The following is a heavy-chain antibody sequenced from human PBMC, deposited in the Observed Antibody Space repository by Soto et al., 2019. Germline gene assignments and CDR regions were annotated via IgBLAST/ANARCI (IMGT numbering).Heavy chain of an antibody. CDR3: SRLTTMVREINEGPFDF. D-gene: IGHD3-10*01. J-gene: IGHJ4*03. V-gene: IGHV1-8*01. CDR2: MNPNSGNT. Sequence: ASVKVSCKASGYTFTSYDINWVRLATGQGLEWMGWMNPNSGNTAYAQKFQGRVTMTRNTSISTAYMELSSLRSEDTAVYFCSRLTTMVREINEGPFDFWGQGTLVTVSS. CDR1: GYTFTSYD.